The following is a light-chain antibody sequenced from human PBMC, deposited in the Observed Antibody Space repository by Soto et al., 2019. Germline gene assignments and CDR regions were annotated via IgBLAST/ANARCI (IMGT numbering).Light chain of an antibody. V-gene: IGKV3-11*01. CDR3: QQRQYWPPIT. J-gene: IGKJ5*01. CDR1: QSVSIY. CDR2: DAS. Sequence: EIVLTQSPATLSLSPRERATLSCRASQSVSIYLAWYQQKPGQAPRLLIYDASNRATGIPARFSGSGSGTDFTLTISSLEPEDFAVYYCQQRQYWPPITFGQGTRLEIK.